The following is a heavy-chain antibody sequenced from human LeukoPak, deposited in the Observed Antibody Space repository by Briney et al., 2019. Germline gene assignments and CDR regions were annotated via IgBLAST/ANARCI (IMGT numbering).Heavy chain of an antibody. CDR3: ARDDCGDTCYPGGY. J-gene: IGHJ4*02. D-gene: IGHD2-21*01. V-gene: IGHV1-3*01. CDR1: GYIFTKDV. Sequence: ASLSVSSEASGYIFTKDVVHWGRQAPGQRPEWMGWIKAGNGDTKYSQNFQDRLTITRDTSASTVYMELSSLTSEDTALYYCARDDCGDTCYPGGYWGQGTLVTVSS. CDR2: IKAGNGDT.